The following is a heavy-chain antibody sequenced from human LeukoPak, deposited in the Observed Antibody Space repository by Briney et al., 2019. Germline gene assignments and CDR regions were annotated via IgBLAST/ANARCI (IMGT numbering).Heavy chain of an antibody. CDR2: IKSKTAGGAT. J-gene: IGHJ5*02. CDR3: YSSGRGP. Sequence: GGSLRLSCEASGLTFSNAWMTWVRQTPGKGLEWVGRIKSKTAGGATDYAAPIKGRFTISRDDSEKTAFLQMNSLQSEDTAVYFCYSSGRGPWGQGTLVIVSS. CDR1: GLTFSNAW. D-gene: IGHD3-10*01. V-gene: IGHV3-15*01.